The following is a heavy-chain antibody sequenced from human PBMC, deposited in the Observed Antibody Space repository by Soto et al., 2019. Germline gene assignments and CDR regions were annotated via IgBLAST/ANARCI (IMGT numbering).Heavy chain of an antibody. CDR1: GFTFSNYW. D-gene: IGHD3-10*01. CDR2: IKEDGSER. Sequence: PGGSLRLSCAASGFTFSNYWMSWVRQAPGKGLEWVANIKEDGSERNYVDSVKGRLTISRDNAKNSLYLQLNSLRAEDTAVYYCARAGSENDYWGQGTLVTVSS. CDR3: ARAGSENDY. V-gene: IGHV3-7*05. J-gene: IGHJ4*02.